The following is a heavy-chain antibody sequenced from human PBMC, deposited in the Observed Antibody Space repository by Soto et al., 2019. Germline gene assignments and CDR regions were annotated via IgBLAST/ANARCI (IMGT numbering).Heavy chain of an antibody. CDR1: GGSISSYY. CDR2: IYTSGST. Sequence: SETLSLTCTVSGGSISSYYWSWIRQPAGKGLEWIGRIYTSGSTNYNPSLKSRVTMSVDTSKNQFSLNLSSVTAAADTAVYYCARDRITLANDAFDIWGQWTMVTVSS. CDR3: ARDRITLANDAFDI. D-gene: IGHD3-10*01. J-gene: IGHJ3*02. V-gene: IGHV4-4*07.